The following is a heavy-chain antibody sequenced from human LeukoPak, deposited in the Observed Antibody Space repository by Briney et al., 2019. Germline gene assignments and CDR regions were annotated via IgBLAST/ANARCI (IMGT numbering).Heavy chain of an antibody. J-gene: IGHJ4*02. V-gene: IGHV3-48*03. Sequence: PGGSLRLSCAASGFTFSSYEMNWVRQAPGKGLEWVSYISSSGSTIYYADSVKGRFTISRGNAKNSLYLQMNSLRAEDTAVYYCARVGDYDYVWGSYLDYWGQGTLVTVSS. CDR1: GFTFSSYE. CDR2: ISSSGSTI. D-gene: IGHD3-16*02. CDR3: ARVGDYDYVWGSYLDY.